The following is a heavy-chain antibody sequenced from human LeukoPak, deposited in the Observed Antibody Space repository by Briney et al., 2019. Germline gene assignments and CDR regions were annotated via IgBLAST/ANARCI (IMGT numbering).Heavy chain of an antibody. D-gene: IGHD6-13*01. V-gene: IGHV3-53*01. J-gene: IGHJ4*02. CDR2: IYNNGDT. CDR3: ARGTIAAAGYYYFDY. Sequence: GGSLRLSCAASGFTVSNKFLNWVRQAPGKGLEWVSVIYNNGDTYYTDSVKGRFTISRDTSKNTLYLQMNSLRAEDTAVYYCARGTIAAAGYYYFDYWGQGTQVTVSS. CDR1: GFTVSNKF.